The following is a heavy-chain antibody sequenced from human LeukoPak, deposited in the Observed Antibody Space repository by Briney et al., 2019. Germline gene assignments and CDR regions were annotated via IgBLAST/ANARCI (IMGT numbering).Heavy chain of an antibody. D-gene: IGHD6-19*01. Sequence: PSETLSLTCTVSGGFISSYYWTWIRQPPGKGLEWIGYIYSSGSTSYSPSLKSRVTISVDTSKNQFSLKLSSVTAADTAVYFCARVGSGGAWFDFWGQGTLVTVSS. J-gene: IGHJ4*02. V-gene: IGHV4-59*01. CDR3: ARVGSGGAWFDF. CDR1: GGFISSYY. CDR2: IYSSGST.